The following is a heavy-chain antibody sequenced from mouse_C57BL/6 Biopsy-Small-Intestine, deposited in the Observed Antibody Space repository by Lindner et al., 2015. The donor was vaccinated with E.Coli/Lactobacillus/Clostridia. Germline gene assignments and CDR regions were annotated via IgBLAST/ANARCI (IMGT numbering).Heavy chain of an antibody. CDR2: ISGGSGTI. Sequence: VQLQESGGGLVKPGGSLKLSCAASGFTSSDYGMHWVRQAPEKGLEWIAYISGGSGTIYYADTVKGRSTISRDNAKNTLFLQMTSLRSEDTAMYYCARGVDGSYDYWGQGTTLTVSS. V-gene: IGHV5-17*01. CDR3: ARGVDGSYDY. J-gene: IGHJ2*01. CDR1: GFTSSDYG. D-gene: IGHD2-3*01.